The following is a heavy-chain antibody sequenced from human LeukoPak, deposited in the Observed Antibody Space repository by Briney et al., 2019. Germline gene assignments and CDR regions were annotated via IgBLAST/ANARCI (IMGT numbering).Heavy chain of an antibody. D-gene: IGHD3-22*01. J-gene: IGHJ5*02. Sequence: SVKVSCKASGGTFSSYAISWVRQAPGQGLEWMGGIIPIFGTANYAQKFQGRVTITADESTSTAYMELSSLRSEDTAVYYCARDLFSNLKWYYYDSSGYSNWFDPWGQGTLVTVSS. CDR2: IIPIFGTA. V-gene: IGHV1-69*13. CDR1: GGTFSSYA. CDR3: ARDLFSNLKWYYYDSSGYSNWFDP.